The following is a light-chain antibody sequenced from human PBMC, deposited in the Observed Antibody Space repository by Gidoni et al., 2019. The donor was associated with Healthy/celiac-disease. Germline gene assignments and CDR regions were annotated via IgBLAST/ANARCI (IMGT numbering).Light chain of an antibody. CDR1: SLRSSY. J-gene: IGLJ2*01. CDR3: NSRDSSGNP. Sequence: SSELTQDPAVSVALGQTVRITCQGDSLRSSYASWYQQKPGQAPVLVIYGKNNRPSGIPDRFSGSSSGNTASLTITGAQAEDEADYYCNSRDSSGNPFGGGTKLTVL. CDR2: GKN. V-gene: IGLV3-19*01.